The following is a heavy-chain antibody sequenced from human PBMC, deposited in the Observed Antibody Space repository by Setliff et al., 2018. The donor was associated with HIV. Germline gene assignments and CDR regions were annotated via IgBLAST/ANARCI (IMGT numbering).Heavy chain of an antibody. V-gene: IGHV4-61*01. CDR2: VYYSGDT. J-gene: IGHJ6*03. D-gene: IGHD3-22*01. Sequence: SETLSLTCTVYGASISNSNSYWAWIRQPPGKRLEWIGFVYYSGDTNYNPSLKSRASISLDTSKNQFSLNLTSSSAADTAVYYCARGPATSGLAYYMDVWGKGTTVTVSS. CDR3: ARGPATSGLAYYMDV. CDR1: GASISNSNSY.